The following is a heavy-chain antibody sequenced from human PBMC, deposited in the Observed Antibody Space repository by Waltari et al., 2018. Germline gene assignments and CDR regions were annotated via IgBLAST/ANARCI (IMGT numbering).Heavy chain of an antibody. D-gene: IGHD2-8*01. Sequence: QVQLVQSGAEVKKPGASVKVSCKASGYTFTGYYMHWVRQAPGQGLEWMGWINPNSGDTNYAQKFQGRVTMTRDTSISTAYMELSRLRSDDTAVYYCASKGYCTNGVCLEWFQHWGQGTLVTVSS. J-gene: IGHJ1*01. V-gene: IGHV1-2*02. CDR2: INPNSGDT. CDR1: GYTFTGYY. CDR3: ASKGYCTNGVCLEWFQH.